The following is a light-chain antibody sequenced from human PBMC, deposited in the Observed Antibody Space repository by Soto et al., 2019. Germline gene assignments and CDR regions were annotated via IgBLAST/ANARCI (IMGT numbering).Light chain of an antibody. CDR1: ASNIGRDP. CDR3: AGWAGILKGFL. CDR2: ENN. Sequence: QSVLTQPPSASGAPGQRVTISCSGSASNIGRDPVNWYQQVPGTAPKLLIYENNHRPSGVPDRFSGSKSGTSASLVISGLQYEDYAEYCSAGWAGILKGFLFGKGTRVTVL. V-gene: IGLV1-44*01. J-gene: IGLJ1*01.